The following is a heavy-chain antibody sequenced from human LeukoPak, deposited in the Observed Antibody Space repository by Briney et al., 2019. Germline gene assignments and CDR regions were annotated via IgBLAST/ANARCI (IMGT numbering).Heavy chain of an antibody. Sequence: SQTLSLTCAISGDSVSSNSTTWDWIRQSPSRGLEWLGRTYYRSKWYNDYAVSVKSRVTINPDTSKNQFSLQLNSVTPEDTAVYYCAREGSDGYLFDYWGQGSLVIVSS. CDR2: TYYRSKWYN. J-gene: IGHJ4*02. CDR3: AREGSDGYLFDY. V-gene: IGHV6-1*01. D-gene: IGHD3-22*01. CDR1: GDSVSSNSTT.